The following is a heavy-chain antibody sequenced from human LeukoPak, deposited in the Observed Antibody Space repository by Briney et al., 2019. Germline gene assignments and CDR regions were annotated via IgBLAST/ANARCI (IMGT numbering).Heavy chain of an antibody. Sequence: SETLSLTCTVSGGSISSGGYYWSWIRQHPGKGLEWTGYIYYSGSTYYNPSLKSRVTISVDTSKNQFSLKLSSVTAADTAVYYCARNRGDTALVDYWGQGTLVTVSS. CDR2: IYYSGST. D-gene: IGHD5-18*01. CDR1: GGSISSGGYY. V-gene: IGHV4-31*03. J-gene: IGHJ4*02. CDR3: ARNRGDTALVDY.